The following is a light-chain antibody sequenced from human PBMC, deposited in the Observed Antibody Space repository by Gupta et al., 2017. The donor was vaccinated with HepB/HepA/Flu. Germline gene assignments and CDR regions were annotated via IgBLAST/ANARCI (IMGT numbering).Light chain of an antibody. V-gene: IGKV1-12*01. CDR3: QQCNSFPWT. J-gene: IGKJ1*01. CDR2: TAS. Sequence: DMQLTQSPSSVSASVGDRVTITCRASQASSNCVGWYQQKPGRAPNLLIYTASSLQSRVPSRCSGRGYGTDFTLTISSLQPEDVATYYCQQCNSFPWTFGQGTKVEVK. CDR1: QASSNC.